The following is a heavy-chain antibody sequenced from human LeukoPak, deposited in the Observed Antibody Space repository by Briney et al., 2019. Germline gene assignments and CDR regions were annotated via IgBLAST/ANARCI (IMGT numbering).Heavy chain of an antibody. CDR3: ASCSSSGWYFPFDY. V-gene: IGHV3-21*01. CDR2: ISSSSSYI. D-gene: IGHD6-19*01. Sequence: GGSLRLSCAASGFTFSSYSMNWVRQAPGKGLEWVSSISSSSSYIYCADSVKGRFTISRDNAKNSLYLQMNSLRAEDTAVYYCASCSSSGWYFPFDYWGQGTLVTVSS. CDR1: GFTFSSYS. J-gene: IGHJ4*02.